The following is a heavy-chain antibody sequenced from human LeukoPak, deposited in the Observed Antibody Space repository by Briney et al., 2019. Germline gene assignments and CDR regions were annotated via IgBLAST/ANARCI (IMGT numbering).Heavy chain of an antibody. D-gene: IGHD3-22*01. CDR2: VHYSGST. CDR1: GGSISSNSYY. Sequence: PSETLSLTCTVSGGSISSNSYYWGWIRQPPGKGLEWIGSVHYSGSTYYNPSLKSRVTISVDTCKNQFSLKLSSVTAADTAVYYCARDGRSDYYYDSSGNFDYWGQGTLVTVSS. J-gene: IGHJ4*02. CDR3: ARDGRSDYYYDSSGNFDY. V-gene: IGHV4-39*07.